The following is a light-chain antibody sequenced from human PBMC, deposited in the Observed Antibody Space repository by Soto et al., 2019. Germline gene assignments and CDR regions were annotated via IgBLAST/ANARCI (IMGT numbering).Light chain of an antibody. Sequence: EIVLTQSPGTLSLSPGERATLSCRASQSVSSSYLAWYQQKPGQAPRRLIYGASSRATGIPDRLSGSGSGTDFTLTISRLEPEEFAVYYCQQYGSAPRTFGQGTKVEI. CDR1: QSVSSSY. CDR3: QQYGSAPRT. J-gene: IGKJ1*01. V-gene: IGKV3-20*01. CDR2: GAS.